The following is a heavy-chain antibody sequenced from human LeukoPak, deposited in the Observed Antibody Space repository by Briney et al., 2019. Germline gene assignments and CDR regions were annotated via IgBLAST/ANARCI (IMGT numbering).Heavy chain of an antibody. CDR3: AKSVSVYGSGSYFDY. V-gene: IGHV3-23*01. D-gene: IGHD3-10*01. CDR2: ISGSGAST. J-gene: IGHJ4*02. CDR1: GFTFSTYA. Sequence: GGSPRLSCAASGFTFSTYAMTWVRQAPGQGLEWVSGISGSGASTDYADSVKGRFSISRDNSRNTLYLQMNSLRAEDTAVYYCAKSVSVYGSGSYFDYWGQGTLVTVSS.